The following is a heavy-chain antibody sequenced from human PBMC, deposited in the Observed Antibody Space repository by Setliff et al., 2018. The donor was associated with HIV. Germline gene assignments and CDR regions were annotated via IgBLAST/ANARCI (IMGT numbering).Heavy chain of an antibody. Sequence: PSETLSLTCTVSGGSISSYYWSWIRQPPGKGLEWIGYIYYSGSTNYNPSLKSRVTISVDTSKNQFSLKLSSVTAADTAVYYCARAPEDYYDSSGYFPDAFDIWGQGTMVTVSS. D-gene: IGHD3-22*01. V-gene: IGHV4-59*08. CDR1: GGSISSYY. CDR3: ARAPEDYYDSSGYFPDAFDI. J-gene: IGHJ3*02. CDR2: IYYSGST.